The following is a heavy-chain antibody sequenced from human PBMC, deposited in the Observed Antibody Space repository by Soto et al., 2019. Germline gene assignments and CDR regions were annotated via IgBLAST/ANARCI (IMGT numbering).Heavy chain of an antibody. CDR2: ISSSSSYI. V-gene: IGHV3-21*01. CDR1: GFTFSSYS. D-gene: IGHD2-2*01. Sequence: GGSLRLSCAASGFTFSSYSMNWVRQAPGKGLEWVSSISSSSSYIYYADSVKGRFTISRDNAKNSLYLQMNSLRAEDTAVYYCARDLAPSLGASGIVVVPTYWGQGTLVTVSS. CDR3: ARDLAPSLGASGIVVVPTY. J-gene: IGHJ4*02.